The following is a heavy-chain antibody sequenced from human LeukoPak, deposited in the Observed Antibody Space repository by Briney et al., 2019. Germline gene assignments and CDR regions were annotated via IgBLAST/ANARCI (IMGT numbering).Heavy chain of an antibody. V-gene: IGHV3-53*01. J-gene: IGHJ4*02. CDR1: GFTVSSNY. CDR3: ARVRYCDY. D-gene: IGHD1-14*01. Sequence: GGSLRLSCAASGFTVSSNYMSWVRQAPGKGLEWVSVIYSGGSTNYADSVKGRFTISRDNAKNTLFLQMNSLRAEDTAVYYCARVRYCDYWGQGTLVTVSS. CDR2: IYSGGST.